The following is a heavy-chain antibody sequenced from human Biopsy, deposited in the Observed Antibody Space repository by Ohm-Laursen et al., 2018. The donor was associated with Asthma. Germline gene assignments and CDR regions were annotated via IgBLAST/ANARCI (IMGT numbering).Heavy chain of an antibody. D-gene: IGHD6-19*01. J-gene: IGHJ4*02. CDR1: GFTFSSYG. V-gene: IGHV3-53*01. CDR3: ARGDSSGWSHYYFDY. Sequence: SLRLSCAASGFTFSSYGMDWIRQAPGKGLEWVSVIYSGGTSDTADSVRGRFTTSRDFYKNTLYLQMDSLRAEDTAVYYCARGDSSGWSHYYFDYWGQGTLVTVSS. CDR2: IYSGGTS.